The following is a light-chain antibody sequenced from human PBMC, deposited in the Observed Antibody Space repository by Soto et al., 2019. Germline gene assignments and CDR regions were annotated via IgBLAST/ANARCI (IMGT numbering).Light chain of an antibody. CDR3: FSYARSSTYV. Sequence: QSALTQPASVSGSPGQSITISCTGTSGDVGSYNLVSWYQHHPGKAPKLMIYEGSKRPSGVSNRFSGSKSGSTASLTISGLKAEDEADYYCFSYARSSTYVFGTGTKLTVL. J-gene: IGLJ1*01. V-gene: IGLV2-23*01. CDR1: SGDVGSYNL. CDR2: EGS.